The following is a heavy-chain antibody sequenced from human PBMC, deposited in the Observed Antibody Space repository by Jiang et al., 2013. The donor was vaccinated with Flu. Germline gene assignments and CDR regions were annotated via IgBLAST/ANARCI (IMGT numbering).Heavy chain of an antibody. V-gene: IGHV1-2*04. Sequence: GYTFTGYYMHWVRQAPGQGLEWMGWINPNSGGTNYAQKFQGWVTMTRDTSISTAYMELSRLRSDDTAVYYCARAISRGYSYGYGYWGQGTLVTVSS. CDR2: INPNSGGT. D-gene: IGHD5-18*01. J-gene: IGHJ4*02. CDR3: ARAISRGYSYGYGY. CDR1: GYTFTGYY.